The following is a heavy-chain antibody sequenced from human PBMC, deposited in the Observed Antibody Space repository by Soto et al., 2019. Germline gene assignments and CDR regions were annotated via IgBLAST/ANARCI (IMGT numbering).Heavy chain of an antibody. CDR1: GFTFSSYG. D-gene: IGHD6-6*01. V-gene: IGHV3-33*01. CDR2: IWYDGSNK. Sequence: LRLSCAASGFTFSSYGMHWVRQAPGKGLEWVAVIWYDGSNKYYADSVKGRFTISRDNSKNTLYLQMNSLRAEDTAVYYCARMAARLSPYYYYGMDVWGQGTTVTVSS. CDR3: ARMAARLSPYYYYGMDV. J-gene: IGHJ6*02.